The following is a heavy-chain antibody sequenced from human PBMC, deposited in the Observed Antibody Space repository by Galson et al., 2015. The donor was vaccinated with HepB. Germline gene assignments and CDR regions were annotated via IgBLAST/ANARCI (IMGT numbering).Heavy chain of an antibody. V-gene: IGHV3-74*01. CDR2: INSTGTQH. CDR1: GFTFSTYW. CDR3: ARDRSLYYYESSGYLY. Sequence: SLRLSCAASGFTFSTYWMHWVRQAPGKGMVWVSHINSTGTQHNYADSVSGRFTISRDNAKNTLYLQMNSLRAEDTAVYYCARDRSLYYYESSGYLYWGQGALVTVSS. J-gene: IGHJ4*02. D-gene: IGHD3-22*01.